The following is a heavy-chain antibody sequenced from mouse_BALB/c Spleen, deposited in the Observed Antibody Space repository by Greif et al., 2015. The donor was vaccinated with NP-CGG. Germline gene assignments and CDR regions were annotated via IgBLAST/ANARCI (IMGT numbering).Heavy chain of an antibody. V-gene: IGHV5-6*01. J-gene: IGHJ1*01. D-gene: IGHD1-1*01. CDR2: ISSGGSYT. CDR1: GFTFSSYG. Sequence: EVKVVESGGDLVKPGGSLKLSCAASGFTFSSYGMSWVRQTPDKRLEWVATISSGGSYTYYPDSVKGRFTISRDNAKNTLYLKMSSLKSEDTAMYYCAREGYGSPNWYFDVWGAGTTVTVSS. CDR3: AREGYGSPNWYFDV.